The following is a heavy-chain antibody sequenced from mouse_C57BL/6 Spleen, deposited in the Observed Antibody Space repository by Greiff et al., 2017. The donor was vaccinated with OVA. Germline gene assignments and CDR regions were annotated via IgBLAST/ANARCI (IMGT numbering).Heavy chain of an antibody. J-gene: IGHJ1*03. Sequence: EVKLVESGGGLVKPGGSLKLSCAASGFTFSDYGMHWVRQAPEKGLEWVAYISSGSSTIYYADTVKGRFTISRDNAKNTLFLQMTSLRSEDTAMYYGARGGYGSSYGYFDVWGTGTTVTVSS. CDR3: ARGGYGSSYGYFDV. CDR1: GFTFSDYG. V-gene: IGHV5-17*01. D-gene: IGHD1-1*01. CDR2: ISSGSSTI.